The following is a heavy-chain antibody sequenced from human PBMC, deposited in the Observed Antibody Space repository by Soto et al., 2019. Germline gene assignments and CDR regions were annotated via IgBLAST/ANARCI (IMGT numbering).Heavy chain of an antibody. V-gene: IGHV4-59*08. CDR1: GGTISNFG. J-gene: IGHJ4*02. CDR3: ARLRISVSNYDFDY. D-gene: IGHD4-4*01. Sequence: SETLSLTSSVSGGTISNFGWSWIRQPPGKGLEWIGYIYYSGSTNYNPSLKSRVTISVDTSKIQFSLKLSSVTAADTAVYYCARLRISVSNYDFDYWGQGTLVTVSS. CDR2: IYYSGST.